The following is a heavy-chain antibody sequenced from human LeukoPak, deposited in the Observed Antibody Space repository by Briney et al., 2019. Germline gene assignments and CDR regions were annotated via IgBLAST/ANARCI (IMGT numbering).Heavy chain of an antibody. CDR2: ISAYNGNT. D-gene: IGHD6-19*01. CDR1: GYTFTSYV. CDR3: ARENGYRQWLVQENWFDP. J-gene: IGHJ5*02. Sequence: GASVKVSCKASGYTFTSYVISWVRQAPGQGLEWMGWISAYNGNTNYAQKLQGRVTMTTDTSTSTAYMELRSLRSDDTAVYYCARENGYRQWLVQENWFDPWGQGTLVTVSS. V-gene: IGHV1-18*01.